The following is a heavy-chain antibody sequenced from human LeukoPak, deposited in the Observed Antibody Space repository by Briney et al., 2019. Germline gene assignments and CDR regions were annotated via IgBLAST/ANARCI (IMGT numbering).Heavy chain of an antibody. V-gene: IGHV4-4*07. J-gene: IGHJ3*02. CDR1: GGSISSYY. D-gene: IGHD3-3*01. CDR3: ARELRFLEYGFIDI. Sequence: PSETLSLTCTVSGGSISSYYWSWIRQPAGKGLEWIGRIYTSGSTNYNPSLKSRVTISVDTSKNQFSLKLSSVTAADTAVYYCARELRFLEYGFIDIWGQGTMVTVSS. CDR2: IYTSGST.